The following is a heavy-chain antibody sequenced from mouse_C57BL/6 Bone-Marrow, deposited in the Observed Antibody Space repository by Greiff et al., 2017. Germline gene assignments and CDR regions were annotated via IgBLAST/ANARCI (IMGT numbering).Heavy chain of an antibody. Sequence: VKLQQSGAELVRPGTSVKMSCKASGYTFTNYWIGWAKQRPGHGLEWIGDIYPGGGYTNYNEKFKGKATLTADKSSNTAYMQFSSLTSEDSAIYYCARLTIYYDAFDYWGQSTTLTVSA. CDR3: ARLTIYYDAFDY. CDR1: GYTFTNYW. V-gene: IGHV1-63*01. J-gene: IGHJ2*01. D-gene: IGHD2-4*01. CDR2: IYPGGGYT.